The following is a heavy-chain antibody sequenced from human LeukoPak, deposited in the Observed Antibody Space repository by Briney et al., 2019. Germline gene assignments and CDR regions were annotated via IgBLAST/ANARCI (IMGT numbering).Heavy chain of an antibody. Sequence: GESLKISCQGSGYTFTTYWIGWVRQMPGKGLEWMGIIYLGDSETRYSPSFQGQVTISADKSISTAYLQWSSLKASDTAKYYCATTLYSWIYGDAFDIWGQGTMVTVSS. CDR1: GYTFTTYW. CDR2: IYLGDSET. D-gene: IGHD1-26*01. J-gene: IGHJ3*02. V-gene: IGHV5-51*01. CDR3: ATTLYSWIYGDAFDI.